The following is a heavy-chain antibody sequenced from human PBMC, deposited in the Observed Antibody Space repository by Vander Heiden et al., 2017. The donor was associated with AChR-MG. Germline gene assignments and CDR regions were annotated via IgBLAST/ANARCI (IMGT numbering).Heavy chain of an antibody. CDR3: ARVTIAAALDAFDI. CDR2: IKQDGSEK. CDR1: GFTLSNDC. D-gene: IGHD6-13*01. Sequence: EVHPVEPGGCLVQPGGSLRRSCAAPGFTLSNDCMTWVRQAPGKGLEWVANIKQDGSEKYYVDSVKGRFTISRDNTKNSLYLQMNSLRAEDTAVYYCARVTIAAALDAFDIWGQGTLVTVSS. J-gene: IGHJ3*02. V-gene: IGHV3-7*03.